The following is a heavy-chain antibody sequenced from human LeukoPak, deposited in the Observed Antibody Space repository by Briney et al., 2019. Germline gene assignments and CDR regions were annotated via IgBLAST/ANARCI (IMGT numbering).Heavy chain of an antibody. J-gene: IGHJ4*02. Sequence: ASVKVSCKASGYRFTDYYMHWVRQAPGQGLEWMGWINPINGDTIYAQKFRGRVTVTRDTSINTAYMELSRLRSDDTAVYYCASGDHRGGDYSSGNWGQGTLVTVSS. D-gene: IGHD4-17*01. CDR2: INPINGDT. CDR1: GYRFTDYY. CDR3: ASGDHRGGDYSSGN. V-gene: IGHV1-2*02.